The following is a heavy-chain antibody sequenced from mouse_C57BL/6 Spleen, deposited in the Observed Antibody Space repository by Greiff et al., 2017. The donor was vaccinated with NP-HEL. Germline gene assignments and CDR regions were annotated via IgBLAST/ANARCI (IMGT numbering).Heavy chain of an antibody. CDR3: AFITTVVAHWYFDV. V-gene: IGHV1-9*01. D-gene: IGHD1-1*01. Sequence: VQLQQSRAELMKPGASVKLSCKATGYTFPGYWIEWVKQRPGHGLEWIGEILPGSGSTNYHEKFKGKATFTADTSSNTDYMQLSSLTTEDSAIYYCAFITTVVAHWYFDVWGTGTTVTVSS. CDR2: ILPGSGST. CDR1: GYTFPGYW. J-gene: IGHJ1*03.